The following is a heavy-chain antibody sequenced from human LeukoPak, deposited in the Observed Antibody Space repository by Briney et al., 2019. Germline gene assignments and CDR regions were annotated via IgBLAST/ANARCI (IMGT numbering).Heavy chain of an antibody. V-gene: IGHV3-43D*03. Sequence: GGSLRLSCAASGFTFDDYAMHWVRQAPGKGLEWVSLISWDGGSTYYADSVKGRFTISRDNSKNSLYLQMNSLRAEDTAVYYCARGASVLRFLEWLLLAFDIWGQGTMVTVSS. CDR2: ISWDGGST. CDR3: ARGASVLRFLEWLLLAFDI. D-gene: IGHD3-3*01. CDR1: GFTFDDYA. J-gene: IGHJ3*02.